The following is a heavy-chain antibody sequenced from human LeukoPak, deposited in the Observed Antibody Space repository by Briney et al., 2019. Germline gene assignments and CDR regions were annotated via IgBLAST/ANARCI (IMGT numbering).Heavy chain of an antibody. D-gene: IGHD2-8*01. CDR1: GFSCRDYW. V-gene: IGHV3-7*01. J-gene: IGHJ4*02. CDR3: VTSWCRQQRDY. CDR2: MSPDGSDK. Sequence: GGSLRLSCAASGFSCRDYWMSWVRQAPGKGLEWVTDMSPDGSDKTYVDSVKGRLTISRDNAKQSLYLQMDSLTAEDTAVYYCVTSWCRQQRDYWGQGTLVTVSS.